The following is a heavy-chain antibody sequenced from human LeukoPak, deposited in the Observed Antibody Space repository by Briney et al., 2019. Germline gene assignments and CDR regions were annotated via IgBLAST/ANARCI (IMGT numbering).Heavy chain of an antibody. CDR3: ARSAVATAAGLDY. D-gene: IGHD4-23*01. J-gene: IGHJ4*02. CDR2: ISYSGFT. Sequence: SETLSLTCTISGGSISNYYGSRIRQPPGKGLEWIGYISYSGFTKYNPSLQSRVTISVDTSKNQFSLKLSSVTAADTAMYYCARSAVATAAGLDYWGQGTLVTVSS. CDR1: GGSISNYY. V-gene: IGHV4-59*01.